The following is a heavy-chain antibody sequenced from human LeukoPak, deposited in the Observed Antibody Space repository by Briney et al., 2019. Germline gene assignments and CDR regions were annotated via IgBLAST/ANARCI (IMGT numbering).Heavy chain of an antibody. CDR1: GGSISSSSYY. Sequence: PSETLSLTCTVSGGSISSSSYYWGWIRQPPGKGLEWIGSIYHSGSTYYNPSLKSRVTISVDTSKNQFSLKLSSVTAADTAVYYCARLGYYDILTGYSPGAFDIWGQGTMVTVSS. V-gene: IGHV4-39*07. D-gene: IGHD3-9*01. J-gene: IGHJ3*02. CDR2: IYHSGST. CDR3: ARLGYYDILTGYSPGAFDI.